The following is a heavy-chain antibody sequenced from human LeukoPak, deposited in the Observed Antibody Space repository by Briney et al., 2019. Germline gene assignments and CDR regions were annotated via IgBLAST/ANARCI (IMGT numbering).Heavy chain of an antibody. CDR1: GGSISSSRFF. D-gene: IGHD3-22*01. CDR2: IYYSGGT. CDR3: ARHKSLGSSAYYYPFDY. J-gene: IGHJ4*02. V-gene: IGHV4-39*01. Sequence: PSETLSLTCTVSGGSISSSRFFWGWIRRPPGKGLEWIGSIYYSGGTFYNPSLKSRITISIDTSKNQFSLKLSSVTAADTAVYYCARHKSLGSSAYYYPFDYWGLGNLVTVSS.